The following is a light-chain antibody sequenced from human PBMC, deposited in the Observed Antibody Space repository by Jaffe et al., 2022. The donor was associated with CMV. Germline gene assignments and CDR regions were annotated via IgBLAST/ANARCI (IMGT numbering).Light chain of an antibody. CDR2: GAS. V-gene: IGKV3-15*01. Sequence: ELLMTQSPVTLSVSPGERATLSCRASQSVSNDLAWYQQKPGQAPRLLIYGASTRAPGIPARFSGSGSGPEFTLTISSLQSEDFAVYYCQHYKDKVTFGGGTRVEIK. CDR1: QSVSND. J-gene: IGKJ4*01. CDR3: QHYKDKVT.